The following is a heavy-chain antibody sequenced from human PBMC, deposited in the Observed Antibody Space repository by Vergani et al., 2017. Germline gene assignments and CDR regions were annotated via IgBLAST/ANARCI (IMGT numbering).Heavy chain of an antibody. D-gene: IGHD6-13*01. CDR3: ATKSXGTPGCQIGYFRE. CDR2: ISYDGTQK. J-gene: IGHJ1*01. V-gene: IGHV3-30*03. CDR1: GFTSSYYG. Sequence: QVHLVESGGGVVQPGRSLRLSCVVSGFTSSYYGMHWVRQAPGKGLEWVAVISYDGTQKYYADSVKGRFTISRDNSKSTLYLQMNSLRTKDTAVYYCATKSXGTPGCQIGYFREWGQGTLVTVSS.